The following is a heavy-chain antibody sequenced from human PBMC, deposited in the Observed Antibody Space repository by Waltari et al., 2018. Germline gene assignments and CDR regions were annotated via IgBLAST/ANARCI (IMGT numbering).Heavy chain of an antibody. V-gene: IGHV5-51*01. CDR1: GYSFTSYW. CDR3: ASVSAVAGPDAFDI. J-gene: IGHJ3*02. CDR2: IYPCDCDT. D-gene: IGHD6-19*01. Sequence: EVQLVQSGAAVKKPGESLKISCKGSGYSFTSYWIGWVRQLPGKGLEWMGIIYPCDCDTGYGPAFQGQGTISAYTSIGTAYLQWSSLEGSDTGMYYCASVSAVAGPDAFDIWGQGTMVTVSS.